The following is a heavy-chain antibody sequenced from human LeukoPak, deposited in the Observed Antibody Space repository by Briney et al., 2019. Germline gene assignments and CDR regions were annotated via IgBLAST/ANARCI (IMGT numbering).Heavy chain of an antibody. CDR1: GFXXXXYG. CDR3: AKDKSSSSGFYRY. D-gene: IGHD3-22*01. Sequence: SGFXXXXYGMSWVRQAPGKGLEWVSAISGSGGSTYYADSVKGRFTISRDNSKNTLYLQMNSLRAEDTALYYCAKDKSSSSGFYRYWGQGTLVTVSS. CDR2: ISGSGGST. V-gene: IGHV3-23*01. J-gene: IGHJ4*02.